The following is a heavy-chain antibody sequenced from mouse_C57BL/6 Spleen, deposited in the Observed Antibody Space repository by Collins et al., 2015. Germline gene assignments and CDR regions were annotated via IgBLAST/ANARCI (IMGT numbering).Heavy chain of an antibody. CDR1: GYSFTGYT. Sequence: EVQLQQSGPELVKPGASMKISCKASGYSFTGYTMNWVRQSHGKNLEWIGLINPYNGGTSYNQKFKGKATLTVDKSSSTPYMELLSLTSEDSAVYFCARNGGNHYYAMDYWGQGTSVTVSS. D-gene: IGHD1-1*02. V-gene: IGHV1-18*01. J-gene: IGHJ4*01. CDR3: ARNGGNHYYAMDY. CDR2: INPYNGGT.